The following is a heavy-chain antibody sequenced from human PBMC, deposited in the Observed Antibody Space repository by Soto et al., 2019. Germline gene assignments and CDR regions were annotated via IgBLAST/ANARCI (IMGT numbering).Heavy chain of an antibody. CDR3: ARLVRSAYDFCNDYRSDY. D-gene: IGHD3-3*01. CDR2: LFYSGST. CDR1: GGSISSSSYY. J-gene: IGHJ4*02. V-gene: IGHV4-39*02. Sequence: PSETLSLTCTVSGGSISSSSYYWGWIRQPPGKGLEWIGSLFYSGSTYYNPSLKGRVTTSVDTSKNHFSLNLTSVTAADTAVYYCARLVRSAYDFCNDYRSDYWGQGTLVTISS.